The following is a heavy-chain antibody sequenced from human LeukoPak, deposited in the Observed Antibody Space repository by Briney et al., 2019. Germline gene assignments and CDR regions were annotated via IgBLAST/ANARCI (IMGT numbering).Heavy chain of an antibody. D-gene: IGHD6-13*01. V-gene: IGHV4-34*01. J-gene: IGHJ6*03. CDR1: GGSFSGYY. CDR2: INHSGST. CDR3: ARRRGYAAAAGTYSYYYYYYMDV. Sequence: SETLSLTCAVHGGSFSGYYWSWIRQPPGKGLEWIGEINHSGSTNYNPSLKSRVTISVDTSKNQFSLKLSSVTAADTAVYYCARRRGYAAAAGTYSYYYYYYMDVWGKGTTVTVSS.